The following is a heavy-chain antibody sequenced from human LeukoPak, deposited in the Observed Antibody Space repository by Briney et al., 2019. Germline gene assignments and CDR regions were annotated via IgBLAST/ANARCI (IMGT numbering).Heavy chain of an antibody. D-gene: IGHD3-10*01. CDR1: GFTFSSYA. V-gene: IGHV3-23*01. Sequence: GGSLRLSCAASGFTFSSYAMSWVRQAPGKGLEWVSAISGSGGSTYYADSVKGRFTISRDNSKNTLYLQMNSLRAEDTAVYYCAKGRGRVRGDPLNYYYYYGMDVWGKGTTVTVSS. CDR3: AKGRGRVRGDPLNYYYYYGMDV. CDR2: ISGSGGST. J-gene: IGHJ6*04.